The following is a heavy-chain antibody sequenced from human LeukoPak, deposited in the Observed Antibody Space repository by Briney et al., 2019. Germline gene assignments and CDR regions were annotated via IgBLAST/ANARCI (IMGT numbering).Heavy chain of an antibody. D-gene: IGHD3-22*01. CDR2: IISNGDST. CDR1: GFTFSSYP. V-gene: IGHV3-64*01. CDR3: AREYYYEELDY. J-gene: IGHJ4*02. Sequence: GGSLRLSCAASGFTFSSYPMHWVRQAPGKGLEYVSGIISNGDSTHYENSVKGRFTISRDNSKNTLYLQMGSLRAEDMAVYYCAREYYYEELDYWGQGTLVTVSS.